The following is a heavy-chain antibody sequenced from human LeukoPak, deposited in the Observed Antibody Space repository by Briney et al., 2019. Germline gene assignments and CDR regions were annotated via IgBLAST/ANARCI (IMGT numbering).Heavy chain of an antibody. V-gene: IGHV3-23*01. Sequence: GGSLRRSCAASGFTFSSSAMSWLRQAPGKGLDWVSSISGGSENTYYADSVKGRFTISRDNSKNTLDLHLNSLTADDTAVYYCANMQLVKGVFEMWGQGTRVTVSS. CDR3: ANMQLVKGVFEM. D-gene: IGHD6-13*01. CDR2: ISGGSENT. CDR1: GFTFSSSA. J-gene: IGHJ3*02.